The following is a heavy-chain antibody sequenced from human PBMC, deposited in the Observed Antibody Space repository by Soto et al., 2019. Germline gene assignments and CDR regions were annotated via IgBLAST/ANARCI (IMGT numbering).Heavy chain of an antibody. D-gene: IGHD6-19*01. J-gene: IGHJ4*02. CDR2: IYHGGAT. CDR3: ARDSSGRHDY. CDR1: GVSITSGSYY. Sequence: SETLSLTCTVSGVSITSGSYYWAWIRQPPGKGLEWLGYIYHGGATTYNASFKSRVTISIDTSNNQFFLKVNSLTAADTAVYFCARDSSGRHDYWGQGTLVTVS. V-gene: IGHV4-61*01.